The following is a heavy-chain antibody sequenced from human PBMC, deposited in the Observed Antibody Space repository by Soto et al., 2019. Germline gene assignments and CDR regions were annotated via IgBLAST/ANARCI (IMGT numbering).Heavy chain of an antibody. Sequence: PGGSLRLSCAASGFTFSSCAMGWVRQAPGKGLEWVAVISYDGSNKYYADSVKGRFTISRDNSKNTLYLQMNSLRAEDTAAYYCAREQRRIAVAPMRSYYFDYWGQGTLVTVSS. V-gene: IGHV3-30-3*01. CDR3: AREQRRIAVAPMRSYYFDY. CDR2: ISYDGSNK. D-gene: IGHD6-19*01. CDR1: GFTFSSCA. J-gene: IGHJ4*02.